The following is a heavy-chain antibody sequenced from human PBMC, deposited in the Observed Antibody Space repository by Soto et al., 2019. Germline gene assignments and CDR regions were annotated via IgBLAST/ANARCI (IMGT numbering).Heavy chain of an antibody. V-gene: IGHV4-59*01. CDR1: GGSMIGYY. J-gene: IGHJ1*01. CDR2: VYYTGST. CDR3: ARSIAATSGHIDH. Sequence: QVQLQESCPGLVKPSETLSLTCRVSGGSMIGYYWSWVRLAPGKGLEWIGDVYYTGSTNYNTSLHSRVSISVDTSNKHSSLSLSLVAASDTAVYFCARSIAATSGHIDHGGQ. D-gene: IGHD6-6*01.